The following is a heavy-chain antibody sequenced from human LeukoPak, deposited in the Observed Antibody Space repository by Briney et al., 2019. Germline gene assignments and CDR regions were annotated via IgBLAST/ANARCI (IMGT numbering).Heavy chain of an antibody. D-gene: IGHD3-22*01. J-gene: IGHJ6*03. CDR1: GFTFSSYE. CDR3: ARDRPTYYYDSSGSYYYYYYMDV. V-gene: IGHV3-48*03. Sequence: GGSLRLSCAASGFTFSSYEMNWVRQAPGKGLEWVSYISSSGSTIYYADSVKGRFTISRDNAKNSLYLQMNSLRAEDTAVYYCARDRPTYYYDSSGSYYYYYYMDVWGKGTTVTVSS. CDR2: ISSSGSTI.